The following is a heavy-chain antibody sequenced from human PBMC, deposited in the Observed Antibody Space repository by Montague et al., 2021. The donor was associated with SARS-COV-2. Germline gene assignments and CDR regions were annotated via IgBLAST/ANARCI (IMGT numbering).Heavy chain of an antibody. V-gene: IGHV4-34*01. J-gene: IGHJ4*01. CDR2: INHSGST. D-gene: IGHD2/OR15-2a*01. Sequence: SETLSLTCTVSGGSFSGYCWSWIRQHPGKGLEWSGEINHSGSTNYNPSLKSRVTISVDTSKNQFSLKMTSVSAADAAIYYCARGSEYYYHPFDYGGHGTRGTGPS. CDR3: ARGSEYYYHPFDY. CDR1: GGSFSGYC.